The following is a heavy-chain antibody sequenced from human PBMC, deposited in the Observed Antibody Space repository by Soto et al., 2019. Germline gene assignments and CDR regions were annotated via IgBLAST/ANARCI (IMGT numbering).Heavy chain of an antibody. CDR1: VGSVSGYY. J-gene: IGHJ5*02. V-gene: IGHV4-34*01. CDR3: ARGDWFHP. Sequence: SETLSLTCAVYVGSVSGYYWSWIRQPPGKGLEWIGEINHSGSTKYNPSLKSRVTLSVDTSKNRFSLNLTSVTAADTAVYYCARGDWFHPWGPGTLVTVSS. CDR2: INHSGST.